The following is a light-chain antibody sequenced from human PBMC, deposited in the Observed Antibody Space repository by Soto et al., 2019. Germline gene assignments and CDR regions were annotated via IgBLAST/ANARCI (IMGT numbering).Light chain of an antibody. CDR1: QSVSSSY. CDR3: YQYCSTPSST. Sequence: EIVLTQSPGTLSLSPGERATLSCRASQSVSSSYLAWYQQKPGQAPRLLIYGASSRATGIPEGFIGSGSGGDCSLTIISMEHQDFAADYCYQYCSTPSSTFGQGTRLEIK. J-gene: IGKJ5*01. V-gene: IGKV3-20*01. CDR2: GAS.